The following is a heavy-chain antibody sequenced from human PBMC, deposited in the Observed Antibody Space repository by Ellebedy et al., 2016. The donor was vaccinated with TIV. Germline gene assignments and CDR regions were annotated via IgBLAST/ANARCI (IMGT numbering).Heavy chain of an antibody. D-gene: IGHD2-21*01. CDR2: IIPIFGTA. CDR1: GGTFSSYA. Sequence: SVKVSXXASGGTFSSYAISWVRQAPGQGLEWMGGIIPIFGTANYAQKFQGRVTITADESTSTAYMELSSLRSEDTAVYYCASGGDCCTDYWGQGTLVTVSS. J-gene: IGHJ4*02. CDR3: ASGGDCCTDY. V-gene: IGHV1-69*13.